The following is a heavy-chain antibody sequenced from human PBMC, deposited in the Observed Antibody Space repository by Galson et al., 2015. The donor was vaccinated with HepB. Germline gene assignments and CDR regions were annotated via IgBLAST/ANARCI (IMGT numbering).Heavy chain of an antibody. CDR2: FDPEDGET. V-gene: IGHV1-24*01. J-gene: IGHJ6*02. CDR1: GYTLTELS. D-gene: IGHD1-1*01. CDR3: ATGQNDLYYYYGMDV. Sequence: SCKVSGYTLTELSMHWVRQAPGKGLEWMGGFDPEDGETIYAQKFQGRVTMTEDTSTDTAYMELSSLRSEDTAVYYCATGQNDLYYYYGMDVWGQGTTVTVSS.